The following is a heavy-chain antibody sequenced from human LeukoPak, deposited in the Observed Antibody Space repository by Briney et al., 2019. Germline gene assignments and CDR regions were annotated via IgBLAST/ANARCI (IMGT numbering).Heavy chain of an antibody. V-gene: IGHV3-30-3*01. D-gene: IGHD3-10*01. Sequence: GGSLRLSCAASGFTFDDYAMHWVRQAPGKGLEWVAVISYDGSNKYYADSVKGRFTISRDNSKNTLYLQMNSLRAEDTAVYYCARDARPGHYPSNHFDYWGQGTLVTVSS. J-gene: IGHJ4*02. CDR1: GFTFDDYA. CDR2: ISYDGSNK. CDR3: ARDARPGHYPSNHFDY.